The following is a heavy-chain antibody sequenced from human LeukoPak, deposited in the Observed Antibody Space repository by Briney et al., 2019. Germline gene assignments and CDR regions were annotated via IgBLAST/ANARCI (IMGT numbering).Heavy chain of an antibody. Sequence: PSETLSLTCAVSGGSISSSNWWSWVRQPPGKGLEWIGEIYHSGSTNYNPSLKSRVTISVDKSKNQFSLKLSSVTAADTAVYYCARYQGWGPRTFDYRGQGTLVTVSS. J-gene: IGHJ4*02. CDR2: IYHSGST. V-gene: IGHV4-4*02. CDR3: ARYQGWGPRTFDY. D-gene: IGHD2-2*01. CDR1: GGSISSSNW.